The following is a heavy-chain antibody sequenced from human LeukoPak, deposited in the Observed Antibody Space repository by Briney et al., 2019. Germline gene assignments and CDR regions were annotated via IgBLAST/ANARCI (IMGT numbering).Heavy chain of an antibody. CDR1: GFTFSSYG. V-gene: IGHV3-30*18. J-gene: IGHJ4*02. Sequence: GGSLRLSCAASGFTFSSYGMHWVRQAPGKGLEWVAVISYDGSNKYYADSVKGRFTISRDNSKNTLYLQMNSLRAEDTAVYYCAKDQEYYGSGSQPCDYWGQGTLVTVSP. CDR3: AKDQEYYGSGSQPCDY. CDR2: ISYDGSNK. D-gene: IGHD3-10*01.